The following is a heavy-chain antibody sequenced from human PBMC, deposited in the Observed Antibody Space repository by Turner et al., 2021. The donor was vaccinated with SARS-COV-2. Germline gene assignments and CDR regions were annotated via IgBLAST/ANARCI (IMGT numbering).Heavy chain of an antibody. J-gene: IGHJ4*02. CDR1: GFTFSSYS. CDR3: SSSGSYFIDY. Sequence: EVQLVESGGGLVKPWGSLRLSCAASGFTFSSYSMNWVRQAPGKGLEWVSSISSSSSYIYYADTVKGRFTISRDNAKISLHLKMNSLRAEDTAVYFCSSSGSYFIDYWGQGTLVTVSS. D-gene: IGHD1-26*01. CDR2: ISSSSSYI. V-gene: IGHV3-21*01.